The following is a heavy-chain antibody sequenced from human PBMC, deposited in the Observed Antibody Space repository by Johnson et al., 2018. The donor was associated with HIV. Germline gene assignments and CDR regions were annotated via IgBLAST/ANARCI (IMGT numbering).Heavy chain of an antibody. Sequence: QVQLVESGGGVVQPGRSLRLSCAASGFVFSSYAMHWVRQAPGKGLEWVAFVRHDGSNAYYEDSVNGRFPISSDNSKNTVYLQMNSLRREDTAVYYCARGVRNSYGYLLGTFDIWGQGTMVTVSS. CDR3: ARGVRNSYGYLLGTFDI. J-gene: IGHJ3*02. V-gene: IGHV3-30*14. CDR2: VRHDGSNA. CDR1: GFVFSSYA. D-gene: IGHD5-18*01.